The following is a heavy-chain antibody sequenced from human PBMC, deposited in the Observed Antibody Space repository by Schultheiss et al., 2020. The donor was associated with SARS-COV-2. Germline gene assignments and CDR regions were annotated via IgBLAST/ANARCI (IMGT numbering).Heavy chain of an antibody. V-gene: IGHV3-23*01. Sequence: GGSLRLSCAASGFTFSSYAMSWVRQAPGKGLEWVSAISGSGGSTYYADSVKGRFTISRDNSKNTLYLQMGSLRTEDMAVYYCARSPLYYYYYYMDVWGKGTTVTVSS. CDR3: ARSPLYYYYYYMDV. CDR2: ISGSGGST. J-gene: IGHJ6*03. CDR1: GFTFSSYA.